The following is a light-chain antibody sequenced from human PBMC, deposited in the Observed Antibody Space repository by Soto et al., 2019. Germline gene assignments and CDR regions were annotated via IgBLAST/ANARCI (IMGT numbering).Light chain of an antibody. J-gene: IGKJ1*01. CDR3: QHYNSYSEA. CDR1: QGISSW. V-gene: IGKV1D-16*01. Sequence: DIQMTQSPSSVPASVEDRVTITCRASQGISSWLAWYQQKPGKAPNLLIYATSRLHSGVPSRFSGSGSGTDFTLTISSLQPDDFATYYCQHYNSYSEAFGQGTKVDIK. CDR2: ATS.